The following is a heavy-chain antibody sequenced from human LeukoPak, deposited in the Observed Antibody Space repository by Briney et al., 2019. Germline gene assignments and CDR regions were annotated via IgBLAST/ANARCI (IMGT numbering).Heavy chain of an antibody. V-gene: IGHV3-23*01. J-gene: IGHJ5*02. CDR2: ISASGGST. Sequence: GGSLRLSCAVSGVIFNNYAMSWVRQAPGRGLEWVSVISASGGSTYYADYVKGRFTISRDNSNNRLYLGMNSLRAEDTAVYYCAKDPFLYCSSTTCYNWFDPWGQGTLVTVSS. CDR1: GVIFNNYA. D-gene: IGHD2-2*01. CDR3: AKDPFLYCSSTTCYNWFDP.